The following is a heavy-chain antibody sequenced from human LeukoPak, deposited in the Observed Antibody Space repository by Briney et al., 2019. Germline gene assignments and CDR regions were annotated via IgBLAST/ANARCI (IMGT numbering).Heavy chain of an antibody. CDR1: GFIFISYV. J-gene: IGHJ4*02. V-gene: IGHV3-23*01. Sequence: GGSLRHSCAATGFIFISYVMNWVRPTPGRGLQWVSTICGSGASTYYADSVKGRFTIYRDNAKNTLFLQVNSLRAEDTAIYYCAAGLVAGAFNNWGQGSLVTVSS. D-gene: IGHD6-19*01. CDR2: ICGSGAST. CDR3: AAGLVAGAFNN.